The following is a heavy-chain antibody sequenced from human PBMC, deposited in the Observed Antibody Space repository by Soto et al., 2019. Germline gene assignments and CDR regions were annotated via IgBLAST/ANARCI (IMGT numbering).Heavy chain of an antibody. D-gene: IGHD2-21*01. CDR1: GYSITSGFY. CDR2: ISYSAKT. V-gene: IGHV4-38-2*01. J-gene: IGHJ4*02. Sequence: SETLSLTCGVSGYSITSGFYWGWVRQSPGKGLEWIGSISYSAKTFYNPSLASRLSIAVDTSKNQFPLRQTSVTAADTALYYCTRGAGAPWVRFDSWGQGTLVTVSS. CDR3: TRGAGAPWVRFDS.